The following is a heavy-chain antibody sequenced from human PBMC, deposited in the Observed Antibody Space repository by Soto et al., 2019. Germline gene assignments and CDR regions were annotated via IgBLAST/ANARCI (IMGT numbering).Heavy chain of an antibody. V-gene: IGHV1-24*01. CDR2: FDPEDSKM. Sequence: ASVKVSCQVTGYSLSEFSMHWVRQAPGKGLEWMGGFDPEDSKMTPAQKFQGRLTLTEDTSAETAYMELRSLRSEDTALYRCAKDSLGDYDRGDYGMDVWGQGTTVTVSS. CDR1: GYSLSEFS. D-gene: IGHD3-16*01. J-gene: IGHJ6*02. CDR3: AKDSLGDYDRGDYGMDV.